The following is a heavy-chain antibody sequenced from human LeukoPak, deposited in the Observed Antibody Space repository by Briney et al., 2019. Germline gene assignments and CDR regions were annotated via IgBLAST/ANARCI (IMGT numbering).Heavy chain of an antibody. Sequence: GESLKISCKGSGYSFTSYWICWVRQMPGKGLEWMGIIYPGDSDTRYSPSFQGQVTISADKSISTAYLQWSSLKASDTAMYYCARWAGSYGHTYYFDYWGQGTLVTVSS. D-gene: IGHD5-18*01. CDR3: ARWAGSYGHTYYFDY. J-gene: IGHJ4*02. CDR2: IYPGDSDT. CDR1: GYSFTSYW. V-gene: IGHV5-51*01.